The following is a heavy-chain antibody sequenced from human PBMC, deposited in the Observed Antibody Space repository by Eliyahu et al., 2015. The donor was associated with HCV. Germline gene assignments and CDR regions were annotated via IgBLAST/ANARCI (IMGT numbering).Heavy chain of an antibody. J-gene: IGHJ5*02. CDR3: ASGGGGIAVAGTGGWFDP. Sequence: QVQLQESGPGLVKPSETLSLTCTVSGASISSYYWSWIRQPPGKGLEWXAYXYXTGXTHXNPSLKSRVTMSLDTSKNQLSLKLSSVTAADTAVYYCASGGGGIAVAGTGGWFDPWGQGTLVTVSS. CDR2: XYXTGXT. V-gene: IGHV4-59*12. D-gene: IGHD6-19*01. CDR1: GASISSYY.